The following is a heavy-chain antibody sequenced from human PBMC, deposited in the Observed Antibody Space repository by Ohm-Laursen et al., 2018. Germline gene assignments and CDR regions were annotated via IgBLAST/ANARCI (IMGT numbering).Heavy chain of an antibody. CDR2: IYHSGST. V-gene: IGHV4-38-2*01. CDR3: ARGLWWFDP. Sequence: GTLSLTCAVSGYSISSGYFWGWIRQPPGKGLEWIGTIYHSGSTYYNPSLKSGVTISVDTSKNQFSLKLSSVTAADTALYYCARGLWWFDPWGQGTLVTVSS. J-gene: IGHJ5*02. CDR1: GYSISSGYF.